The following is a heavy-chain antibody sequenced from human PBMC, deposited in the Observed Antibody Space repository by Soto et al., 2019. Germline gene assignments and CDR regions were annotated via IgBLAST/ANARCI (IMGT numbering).Heavy chain of an antibody. J-gene: IGHJ6*02. CDR3: ARAPKRWELWDGVDV. CDR1: GFTFSSYG. V-gene: IGHV3-33*01. CDR2: IWYDGSNK. Sequence: QVQLVESGGGVVQPGRSLRLSCAASGFTFSSYGMHWVRQAPGKGLEWVAVIWYDGSNKYYADSVKGRFTISRDNSRNTLYRQMNGLRAEDTAVYYCARAPKRWELWDGVDVWVRGTTVTVSS. D-gene: IGHD1-26*01.